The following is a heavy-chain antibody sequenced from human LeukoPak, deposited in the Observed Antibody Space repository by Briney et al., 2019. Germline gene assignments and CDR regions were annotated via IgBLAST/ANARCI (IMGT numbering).Heavy chain of an antibody. CDR2: ISSSSSYI. CDR3: AKEGGGSSSWYYYYYGMDV. Sequence: PGGSLRLSCAASGFTFSSYSMNWVRQAPGKGLEWVSSISSSSSYIYYADSVKGRFTISRDNAKNSLYLQMNSLRAEDTAVYYCAKEGGGSSSWYYYYYGMDVWGQGTTVTVSS. J-gene: IGHJ6*02. CDR1: GFTFSSYS. V-gene: IGHV3-21*01. D-gene: IGHD6-13*01.